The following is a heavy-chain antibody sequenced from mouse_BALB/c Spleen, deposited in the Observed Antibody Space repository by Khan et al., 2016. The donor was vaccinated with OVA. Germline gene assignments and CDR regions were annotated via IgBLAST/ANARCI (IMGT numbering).Heavy chain of an antibody. CDR2: VSTYYGDA. D-gene: IGHD1-1*01. Sequence: QVQLQQSGAELVRPGVSVKISCKGSGYTFTDYTIHWVKQSHAKSLEWIGVVSTYYGDAKYNQKFKDKATLTVDKSSNTAYMELARLTSDDSAIYDCARSFSTTASLYAMDYWGQGTSVTVSS. J-gene: IGHJ4*01. CDR3: ARSFSTTASLYAMDY. CDR1: GYTFTDYT. V-gene: IGHV1S137*01.